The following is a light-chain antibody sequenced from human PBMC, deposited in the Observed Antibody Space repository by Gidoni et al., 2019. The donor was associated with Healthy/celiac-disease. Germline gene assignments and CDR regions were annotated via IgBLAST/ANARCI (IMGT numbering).Light chain of an antibody. CDR1: QSVSSN. CDR3: QQYNNWLFT. CDR2: GAS. J-gene: IGKJ3*01. Sequence: EIVMTQSPATLSVSPGERATLPCRASQSVSSNLAWYQQKPGLAPRLLIHGASTRATGIPARFSGSGSGTEFTLTISSLQSEDFAVYYCQQYNNWLFTFGPGTKVEIK. V-gene: IGKV3-15*01.